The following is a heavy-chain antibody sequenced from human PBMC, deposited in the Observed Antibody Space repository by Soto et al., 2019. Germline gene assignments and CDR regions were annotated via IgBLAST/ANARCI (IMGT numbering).Heavy chain of an antibody. CDR1: GGSFSGYY. CDR3: ARRYSSGWPFFYYYYGMDV. Sequence: SETLSLTCAVYGGSFSGYYWSWIRQPPGKGLEWIGEINHSGSTNYNPSLKSRVTISVDTSKNQFSLKLSSVTAADTAVYYCARRYSSGWPFFYYYYGMDVWGRGTTVTVSS. J-gene: IGHJ6*02. CDR2: INHSGST. V-gene: IGHV4-34*01. D-gene: IGHD6-19*01.